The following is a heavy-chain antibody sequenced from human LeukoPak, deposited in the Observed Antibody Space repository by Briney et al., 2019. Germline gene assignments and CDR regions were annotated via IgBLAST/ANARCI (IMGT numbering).Heavy chain of an antibody. CDR2: ISAYNGNT. CDR3: ARLLKRYNWFDP. J-gene: IGHJ5*02. D-gene: IGHD2-8*01. V-gene: IGHV1-18*01. Sequence: ASVKVSCEASGYTFTSYGISWVRQAPGQGLEWMGWISAYNGNTNYAQKLQGRVTMTTDTSTSTAYMELRSLRSDDTAVYYCARLLKRYNWFDPWGQGTLVTVSS. CDR1: GYTFTSYG.